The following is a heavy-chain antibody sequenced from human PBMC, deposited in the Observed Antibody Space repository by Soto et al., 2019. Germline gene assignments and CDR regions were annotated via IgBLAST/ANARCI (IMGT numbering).Heavy chain of an antibody. CDR2: IKSKTDGGTT. CDR3: TTDLMQQLAPEYNWFDP. V-gene: IGHV3-15*07. D-gene: IGHD6-13*01. CDR1: GFTFSNAW. Sequence: EVQLVESGGGLVKPGGSLRLSCAASGFTFSNAWMNWVRQAPGKGLEWVGRIKSKTDGGTTDYAAPVKGRFTISRDDSKNTLYLQMNSLKTEDTAVYYCTTDLMQQLAPEYNWFDPWGQGTLVTVSS. J-gene: IGHJ5*02.